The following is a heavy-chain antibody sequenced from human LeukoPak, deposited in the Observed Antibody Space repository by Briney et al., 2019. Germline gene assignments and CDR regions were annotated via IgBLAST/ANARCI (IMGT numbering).Heavy chain of an antibody. CDR3: ARDLVRGVIPFDY. D-gene: IGHD3-10*01. J-gene: IGHJ4*02. Sequence: GGSLRLSCAASGFTFSYYNMNWVRQAPGKGLEWVSYISSSGSTIYYADSVKGRFTISRDNAKNSLYLQMNSLRAEDTAVYYCARDLVRGVIPFDYWGQGTLVTVSS. CDR2: ISSSGSTI. V-gene: IGHV3-48*04. CDR1: GFTFSYYN.